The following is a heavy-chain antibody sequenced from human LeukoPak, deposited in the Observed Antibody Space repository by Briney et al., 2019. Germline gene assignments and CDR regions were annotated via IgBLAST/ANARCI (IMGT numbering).Heavy chain of an antibody. D-gene: IGHD7-27*01. J-gene: IGHJ4*02. CDR1: GGSFSGYY. CDR2: IKQSGST. Sequence: SETLSLTCAVYGGSFSGYYWTWIRQPPGKGLEWIGEIKQSGSTNYKPSLKSRVTISVDTSKNQFSLMLSSVTAADTAVYYCARREFPLLGPYFFDYWGQGTLVTVSS. CDR3: ARREFPLLGPYFFDY. V-gene: IGHV4-34*01.